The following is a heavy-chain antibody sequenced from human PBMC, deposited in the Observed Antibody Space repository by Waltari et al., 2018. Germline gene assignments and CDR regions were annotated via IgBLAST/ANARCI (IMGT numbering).Heavy chain of an antibody. D-gene: IGHD3-10*01. CDR3: APLLYGSGSPVFDY. CDR2: INHSGST. CDR1: GGSFSGYY. Sequence: QVQLQQWGAGLLKPSETLSLTCAVYGGSFSGYYWSWIRQPPGKGLEWIGEINHSGSTNYNPSLKSRVTISVDTSKNQFSLKLSSVTAADTAVYYCAPLLYGSGSPVFDYWGQGTLVTVSS. J-gene: IGHJ4*02. V-gene: IGHV4-34*01.